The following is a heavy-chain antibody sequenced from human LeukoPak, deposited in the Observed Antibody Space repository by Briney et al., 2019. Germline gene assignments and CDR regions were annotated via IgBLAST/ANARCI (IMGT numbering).Heavy chain of an antibody. Sequence: PGGSLRLSCAASGFTFSSYGMHWVRQAPGKGLEWVAVIWYDGSNKYYADSVKGRFTIPRDNSKNTLYLQMNSLRAEDTAVYYCARDSRTSGFDYWGQGTLVTVSS. V-gene: IGHV3-33*01. CDR2: IWYDGSNK. CDR3: ARDSRTSGFDY. J-gene: IGHJ4*02. CDR1: GFTFSSYG.